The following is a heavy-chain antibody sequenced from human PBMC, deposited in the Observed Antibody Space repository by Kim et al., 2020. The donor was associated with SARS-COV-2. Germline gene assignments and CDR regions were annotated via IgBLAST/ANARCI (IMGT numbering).Heavy chain of an antibody. D-gene: IGHD3-3*01. CDR2: ISSSGSTI. Sequence: GGSLRLSCAASGFTFSSYEMNWVRQAPGKGLEWVSYISSSGSTIYYADSVKGRFTISRDNAKNSLYLQMNSLRAEDTAVYYCARDRGTIPTIFGDLNYYYYMDVWGKGTTVTVSS. J-gene: IGHJ6*03. CDR3: ARDRGTIPTIFGDLNYYYYMDV. V-gene: IGHV3-48*03. CDR1: GFTFSSYE.